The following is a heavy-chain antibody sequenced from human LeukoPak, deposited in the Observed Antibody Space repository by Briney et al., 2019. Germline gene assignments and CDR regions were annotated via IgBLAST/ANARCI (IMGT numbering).Heavy chain of an antibody. CDR1: GFTFDDYA. CDR2: ISWNSGSI. CDR3: ARDTLFKGYSYGYGDY. V-gene: IGHV3-9*01. D-gene: IGHD5-18*01. Sequence: GGSLRLSCAASGFTFDDYAMHWVRQAPGKGLEWVSGISWNSGSIVYADSVKGRFTISRDNAKNSLYLQMNSLRAEDTAVYYCARDTLFKGYSYGYGDYWGQGTLVTVSS. J-gene: IGHJ4*02.